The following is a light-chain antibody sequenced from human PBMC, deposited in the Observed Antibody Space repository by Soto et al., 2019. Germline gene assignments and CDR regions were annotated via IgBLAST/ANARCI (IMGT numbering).Light chain of an antibody. CDR1: QSISSN. CDR2: GAS. V-gene: IGKV3-15*01. J-gene: IGKJ4*01. CDR3: QQYNNWLT. Sequence: IVMTQSPATLSVSPGERVTLSCRASQSISSNLAWYQQKPGQAPRLLIYGASTRATGIPDRFSGSGSGTDFSLTIGSLQSEDSAVYYCQQYNNWLTFGGGTKVEIK.